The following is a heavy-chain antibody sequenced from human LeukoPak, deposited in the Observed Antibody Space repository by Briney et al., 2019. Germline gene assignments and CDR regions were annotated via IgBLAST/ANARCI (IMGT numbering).Heavy chain of an antibody. CDR2: IDWDDDK. CDR3: ARIPTSIAGFSDNYGMDV. D-gene: IGHD6-6*01. CDR1: GVSLSTSGMC. Sequence: SGPTLVNPTQTLTLTCTFSGVSLSTSGMCVSWIRQPPGKALEWLALIDWDDDKYYSTSLKTRLTISKDTSRNQVVLTMTNMDPVDTATYYCARIPTSIAGFSDNYGMDVWGPGTTVTVSS. V-gene: IGHV2-70*01. J-gene: IGHJ6*02.